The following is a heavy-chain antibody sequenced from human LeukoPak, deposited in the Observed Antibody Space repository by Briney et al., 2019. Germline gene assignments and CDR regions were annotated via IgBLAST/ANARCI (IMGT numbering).Heavy chain of an antibody. CDR1: GFTLSSHS. D-gene: IGHD3-10*01. CDR2: ISKGSGYI. J-gene: IGHJ4*02. V-gene: IGHV3-21*01. Sequence: GGSLRLSCAASGFTLSSHSMNWVRQAPGKGLEWVSSISKGSGYIYQTDSVKGRFTISRDNAKNSLFLEMNSLRVEDTAVYYCVRDMGRESIFDYWGQGTLVTVSS. CDR3: VRDMGRESIFDY.